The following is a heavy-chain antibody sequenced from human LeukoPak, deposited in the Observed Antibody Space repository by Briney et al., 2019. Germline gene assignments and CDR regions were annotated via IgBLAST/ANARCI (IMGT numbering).Heavy chain of an antibody. CDR1: GGSISTFY. V-gene: IGHV4-59*01. Sequence: PSETLSLTCTVSGGSISTFYWSWIRQPPGKGLEWIGYIYYSGSTNYNPSLKSQVTISVDTSKNQFSLKLSSVTAADTAVYYCARGGTIRNGMDVWGQGTTVTVS. J-gene: IGHJ6*02. CDR3: ARGGTIRNGMDV. D-gene: IGHD1-14*01. CDR2: IYYSGST.